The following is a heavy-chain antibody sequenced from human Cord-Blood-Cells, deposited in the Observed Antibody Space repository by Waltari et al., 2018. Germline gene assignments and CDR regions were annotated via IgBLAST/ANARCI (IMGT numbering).Heavy chain of an antibody. CDR3: ARHPRWFGELHPFDY. CDR1: GGSISSSSYY. D-gene: IGHD3-10*01. CDR2: IYYSGIT. Sequence: QLQLQESGPGLVKPSETLSLTCTVSGGSISSSSYYWGWIRQPPGKGLEWIGSIYYSGITYYNPSLKSRVTISVDTSKNQFSLKLSSVTAADTAVYYCARHPRWFGELHPFDYWGQGTLVTVSS. V-gene: IGHV4-39*01. J-gene: IGHJ4*02.